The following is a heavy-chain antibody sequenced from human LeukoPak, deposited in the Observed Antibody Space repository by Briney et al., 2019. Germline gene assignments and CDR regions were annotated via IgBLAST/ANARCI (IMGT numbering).Heavy chain of an antibody. J-gene: IGHJ3*02. CDR1: GGSITSSY. CDR3: ARDVWGHFDAFDI. Sequence: SETLSLTCTVSGGSITSSYWNWIRQPPGKGLEWIGYIYYSGSTSYSPSLKSRVTISVDTSKNQFSLRLRSVTAADTAVYYCARDVWGHFDAFDIWGQGTMVTVSS. V-gene: IGHV4-59*01. CDR2: IYYSGST. D-gene: IGHD3-16*01.